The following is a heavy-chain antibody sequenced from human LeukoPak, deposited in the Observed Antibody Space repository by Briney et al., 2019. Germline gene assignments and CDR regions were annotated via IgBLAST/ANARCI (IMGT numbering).Heavy chain of an antibody. J-gene: IGHJ4*02. CDR3: TTVPIAVAGTREDFDY. D-gene: IGHD6-19*01. Sequence: GGSLRLSCAASGFTFSNAWMSWVRQAPGKGLEWVGRIKSKTDGGTTDYAAPMKGRFTISRDDSKNTLYLQMNSLKTEDTAVYYCTTVPIAVAGTREDFDYWGQGTLVTVSS. CDR2: IKSKTDGGTT. CDR1: GFTFSNAW. V-gene: IGHV3-15*01.